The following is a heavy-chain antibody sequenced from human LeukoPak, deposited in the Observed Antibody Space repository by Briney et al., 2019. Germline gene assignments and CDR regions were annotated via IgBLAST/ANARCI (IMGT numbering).Heavy chain of an antibody. CDR1: GGTFSSYA. Sequence: RASVKVSCKASGGTFSSYAISWVRQAPGQGLEWMGGIIPIFGTTKYAQKFQARVTITTDESTVTAYMDLSSLRSEDTSVYYCATGTLFNIYGYYHYYMDVWGKGTTVTVSS. CDR2: IIPIFGTT. CDR3: ATGTLFNIYGYYHYYMDV. V-gene: IGHV1-69*05. J-gene: IGHJ6*03. D-gene: IGHD5-18*01.